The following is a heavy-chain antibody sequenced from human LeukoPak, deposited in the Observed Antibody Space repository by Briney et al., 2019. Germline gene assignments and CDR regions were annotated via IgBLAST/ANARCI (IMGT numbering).Heavy chain of an antibody. D-gene: IGHD1-1*01. V-gene: IGHV4-4*07. J-gene: IGHJ1*01. CDR1: GGSISSYY. CDR3: ARHHHHGWNDI. Sequence: SETLSLTCTVSGGSISSYYWSWIRQPAGKGLEWIGRMDTSGSTNYNPSLKSRVTMSVDTSKNQFSLKLSSVTAADTAVYYCARHHHHGWNDIWGQGTLVTVSS. CDR2: MDTSGST.